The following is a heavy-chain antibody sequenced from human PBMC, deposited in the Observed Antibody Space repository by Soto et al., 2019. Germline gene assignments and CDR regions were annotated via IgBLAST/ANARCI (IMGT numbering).Heavy chain of an antibody. CDR3: TTSIAAAGIFPRYYYYYGMDV. V-gene: IGHV3-15*07. J-gene: IGHJ6*02. CDR2: IKSKTDGGTT. CDR1: GFTFSNAW. Sequence: GGSLRLSCAASGFTFSNAWMNWVRQAPGKGLEWVGRIKSKTDGGTTDYAAPVKGRFTISRDESKNTLYLQMNSLKTEDTAVYYCTTSIAAAGIFPRYYYYYGMDVWGQGTTVTVSS. D-gene: IGHD6-13*01.